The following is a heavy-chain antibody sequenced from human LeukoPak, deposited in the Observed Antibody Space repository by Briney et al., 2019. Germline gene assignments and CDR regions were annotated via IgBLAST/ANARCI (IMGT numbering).Heavy chain of an antibody. D-gene: IGHD3-10*01. CDR3: ANGGMVRGTYYFDY. J-gene: IGHJ4*02. CDR1: GFTFSSYA. V-gene: IGHV3-23*01. CDR2: ISGSGGST. Sequence: GGPLRPSCAASGFTFSSYAMSWVRQAPGKGLEWVSAISGSGGSTYYADSVRGRFTISRDNSKNTLYLQMNSLRAEDTAVYYCANGGMVRGTYYFDYWGQGTLVTVSS.